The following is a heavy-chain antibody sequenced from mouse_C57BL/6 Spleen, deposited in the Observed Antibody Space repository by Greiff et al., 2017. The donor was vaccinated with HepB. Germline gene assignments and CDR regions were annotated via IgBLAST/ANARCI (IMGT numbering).Heavy chain of an antibody. D-gene: IGHD4-1*01. J-gene: IGHJ2*01. V-gene: IGHV3-6*01. CDR3: AREDWDRFFDY. CDR2: ISYDGSN. CDR1: GYSITSGYY. Sequence: ESGPGLVKPSQSLSLTCSVTGYSITSGYYWNWIRQFPGNKLEWMGYISYDGSNNYNPSLKNRISITRDTSKNQFFLKLNSVTTEDTATYYCAREDWDRFFDYWGQGTTLTVSS.